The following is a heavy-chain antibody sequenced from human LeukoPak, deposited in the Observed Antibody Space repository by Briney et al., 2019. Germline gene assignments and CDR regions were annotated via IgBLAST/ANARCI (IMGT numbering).Heavy chain of an antibody. Sequence: SETLSLTCTVSGDSINNYYWSWIRQPPGKGLEWIGYIYYSGSTNYNPSLKSRVTISVDTSKNQFSLNLSSVTAADTAVYYCARHDPRGEPARLGFFDYWGQGTLVTVSS. CDR2: IYYSGST. D-gene: IGHD6-6*01. J-gene: IGHJ4*02. CDR3: ARHDPRGEPARLGFFDY. CDR1: GDSINNYY. V-gene: IGHV4-59*08.